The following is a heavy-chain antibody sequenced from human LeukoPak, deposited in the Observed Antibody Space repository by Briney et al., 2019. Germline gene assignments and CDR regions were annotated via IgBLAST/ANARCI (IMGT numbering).Heavy chain of an antibody. D-gene: IGHD1-26*01. V-gene: IGHV5-51*01. CDR1: GYSFTSYW. CDR3: ARTIVGAIGDFDY. J-gene: IGHJ4*02. CDR2: IYPGDSDT. Sequence: GESLQISWQGSGYSFTSYWIGWVRQMPRKALEWMGIIYPGDSDTRYSPSFQGQVTISADKSISTAYLQWSSLKASDTAMYYCARTIVGAIGDFDYWGQGTLVTVSS.